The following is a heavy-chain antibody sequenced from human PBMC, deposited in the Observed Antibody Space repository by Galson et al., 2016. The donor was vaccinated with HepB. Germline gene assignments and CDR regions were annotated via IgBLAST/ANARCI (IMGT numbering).Heavy chain of an antibody. V-gene: IGHV3-23*01. CDR1: GFTFNSYA. J-gene: IGHJ5*02. CDR2: ISASGQTT. D-gene: IGHD4-17*01. Sequence: SLRLSCAASGFTFNSYAMSWVRQAPGKGLEWVAGISASGQTTFYADSVTGRFTISRDNSKNTLNLEMNKLRVDDTAVYYCAKDRRYGDYVGWFDPWGQGTPVIVSS. CDR3: AKDRRYGDYVGWFDP.